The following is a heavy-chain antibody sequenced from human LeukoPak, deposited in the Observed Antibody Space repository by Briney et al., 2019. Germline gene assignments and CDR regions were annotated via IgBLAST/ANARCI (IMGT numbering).Heavy chain of an antibody. V-gene: IGHV4-34*01. CDR2: INHSGST. CDR3: ATRGVVVDY. J-gene: IGHJ4*02. D-gene: IGHD2-2*01. Sequence: SETLSLTCAVYGGSFSGYYWSWIRQPPGKGLEWIGEINHSGSTNYNPSLKSRVTISVDTTKNQFSLKLSPVTAADTAVYYCATRGVVVDYWGQGTLVTVSS. CDR1: GGSFSGYY.